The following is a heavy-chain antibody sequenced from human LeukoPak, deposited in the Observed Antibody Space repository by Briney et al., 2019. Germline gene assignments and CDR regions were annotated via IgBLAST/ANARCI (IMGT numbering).Heavy chain of an antibody. D-gene: IGHD3-16*01. CDR3: ATFKLGG. CDR1: GFSFSDHW. Sequence: GGSLRLSCVASGFSFSDHWMNWFRQAPGKGLEWVATIKKDGSEQYYVDSMKGRLTISRDNAKNSVYLQIHNLRAEDTAVYYCATFKLGGWGQGTLVTVSS. J-gene: IGHJ4*02. V-gene: IGHV3-7*01. CDR2: IKKDGSEQ.